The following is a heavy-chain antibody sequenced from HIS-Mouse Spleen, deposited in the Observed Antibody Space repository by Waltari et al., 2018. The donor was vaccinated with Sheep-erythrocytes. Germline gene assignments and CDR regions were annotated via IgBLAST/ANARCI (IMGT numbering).Heavy chain of an antibody. CDR1: GFTFRSHG. V-gene: IGHV3-30*18. J-gene: IGHJ3*02. D-gene: IGHD2-8*01. CDR3: AKGDAMVYDAFDI. Sequence: QVQLVESGGGVVQPGRSLRLSCAAAGFTFRSHGMHWVRQAPGKGLEWVAVISYDGSNKYYADSVKGRFTISRDNSKNTLYLQMNSLRAEDTAVYYCAKGDAMVYDAFDIWGQGTMVTVSS. CDR2: ISYDGSNK.